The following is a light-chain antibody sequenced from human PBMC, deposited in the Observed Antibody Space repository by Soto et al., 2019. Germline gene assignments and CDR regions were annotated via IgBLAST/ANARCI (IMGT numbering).Light chain of an antibody. J-gene: IGKJ2*01. Sequence: DIQMTQSPPSLAASVGDRVTITCQASQDLTNYLNWYQQKPGEAPKLLIYDTITLEEGVPSRFSGGGSGTDLTFNINGQQPEDAAIYSCQQYVKLPYTFGQGTKRAIK. CDR1: QDLTNY. CDR3: QQYVKLPYT. V-gene: IGKV1-33*01. CDR2: DTI.